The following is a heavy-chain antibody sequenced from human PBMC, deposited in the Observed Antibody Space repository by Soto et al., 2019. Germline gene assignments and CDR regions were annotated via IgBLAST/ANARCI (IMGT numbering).Heavy chain of an antibody. CDR2: ISYDGSNK. V-gene: IGHV3-30-3*01. CDR1: GFTFGSYA. D-gene: IGHD3-16*01. CDR3: ARGVGRGGWGILSSYYYYGMDV. J-gene: IGHJ6*02. Sequence: PGGSLRLSCAASGFTFGSYAMHWVRQAPGKGLEWVAVISYDGSNKYYADSVKGRFTISRDNSKNTLYLQMNSLRAEDTAVYYCARGVGRGGWGILSSYYYYGMDVWGQGTTVTVSS.